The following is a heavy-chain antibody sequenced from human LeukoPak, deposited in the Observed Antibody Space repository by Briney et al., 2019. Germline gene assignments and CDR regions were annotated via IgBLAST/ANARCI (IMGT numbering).Heavy chain of an antibody. CDR2: IYSSGST. J-gene: IGHJ4*02. CDR1: GGSISSYY. CDR3: ARAGSSGYFLDY. D-gene: IGHD3-22*01. Sequence: SGTLSLTCTVSGGSISSYYWSWIRQSPGKGLEWIGDIYSSGSTNYNPSLKSRVTISVDTSKNQVSLKLSSVTAADTAVYYCARAGSSGYFLDYWGQGTLVTVSS. V-gene: IGHV4-59*01.